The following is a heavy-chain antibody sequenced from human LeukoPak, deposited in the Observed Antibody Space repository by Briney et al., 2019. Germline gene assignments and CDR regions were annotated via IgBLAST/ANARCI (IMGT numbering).Heavy chain of an antibody. CDR1: GFSVSSHY. J-gene: IGHJ4*02. CDR3: ARDWDYSGSGSPDY. D-gene: IGHD3-10*01. CDR2: ISGSGYT. Sequence: GSLRLSRAASGFSVSSHYMNWVRQAPGKGLEWVSIISGSGYTNYADSVRGRFTISRDNSKNTLYLQMNSLTPEDTAVYYCARDWDYSGSGSPDYWGQGTLVTVSS. V-gene: IGHV3-66*01.